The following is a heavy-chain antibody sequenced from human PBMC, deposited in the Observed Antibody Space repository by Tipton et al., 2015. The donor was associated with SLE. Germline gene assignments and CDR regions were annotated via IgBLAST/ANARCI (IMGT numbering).Heavy chain of an antibody. J-gene: IGHJ4*02. CDR1: GDSLSSSY. CDR2: LDDSGHI. V-gene: IGHV4-59*01. D-gene: IGHD6-19*01. CDR3: AKGSGWYKD. Sequence: PGLVKPSETLSLTCFVSGDSLSSSYWSWIRQPPGKGLEWIGSLDDSGHIYYNPSLGSRLTMSIDTPKSQFSLKLTAVTEADTAVYYSAKGSGWYKDWGQGMLVTVSS.